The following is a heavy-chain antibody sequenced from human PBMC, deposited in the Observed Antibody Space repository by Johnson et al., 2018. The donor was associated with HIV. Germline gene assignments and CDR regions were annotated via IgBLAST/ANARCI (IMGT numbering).Heavy chain of an antibody. D-gene: IGHD2-15*01. CDR2: IKQDGSEK. Sequence: VQLVESGGGLVQPGGSLRLSCAASGFTFSSYWMSWVRQAPGKGLEWVANIKQDGSEKYYVDSVKGRFTISRYNAKNSLYLQMNSLRAEDTAVYYCARVGILRRRGAFDIWGQGTMVTVSS. J-gene: IGHJ3*02. CDR3: ARVGILRRRGAFDI. CDR1: GFTFSSYW. V-gene: IGHV3-7*05.